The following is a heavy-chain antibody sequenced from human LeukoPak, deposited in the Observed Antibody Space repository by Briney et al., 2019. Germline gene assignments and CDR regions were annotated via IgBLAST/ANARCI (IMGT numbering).Heavy chain of an antibody. D-gene: IGHD1-14*01. CDR2: ISGGGGST. V-gene: IGHV3-23*01. CDR1: EFTFSNYA. CDR3: AKGSGINHYHWIDP. Sequence: GGSRRLSCAVSEFTFSNYAMNWVRQAPGKGLEWVSGISGGGGSTYYAYTVKGRFTISRDNSKNTLYLQMDSLRAEDTALYYCAKGSGINHYHWIDPWGQGTLVTVSS. J-gene: IGHJ5*02.